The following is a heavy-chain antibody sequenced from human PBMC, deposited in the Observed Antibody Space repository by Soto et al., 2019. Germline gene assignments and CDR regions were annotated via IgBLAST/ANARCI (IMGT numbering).Heavy chain of an antibody. CDR1: GFTFSSYW. CDR2: MRQDGSEK. Sequence: EVQLVESGGGLVQPGGSLRLSCAASGFTFSSYWTSWVRQASEKVLEWVANMRQDGSEKYYVDSVKGRFTISRDNAKNSLYLQMNSLRAEDTAVYYSARDAGYGSSYFDYWGQGTLVTVSS. V-gene: IGHV3-7*04. J-gene: IGHJ4*02. CDR3: ARDAGYGSSYFDY. D-gene: IGHD6-13*01.